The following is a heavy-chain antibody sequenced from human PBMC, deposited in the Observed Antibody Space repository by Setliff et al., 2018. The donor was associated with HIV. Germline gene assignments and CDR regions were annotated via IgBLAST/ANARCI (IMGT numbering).Heavy chain of an antibody. CDR2: VYSTGST. Sequence: SETLSLTWTVAGGSIENLYWTWIRQPSGRGLEWIGYVYSTGSTKYNPSLKSRATMSDDTPKNQISLKLTSVSAADTAVYYCSSTSMGMTRKPIWYYHMDVWGHGITVTVSS. V-gene: IGHV4-59*11. CDR1: GGSIENLY. CDR3: SSTSMGMTRKPIWYYHMDV. J-gene: IGHJ6*03. D-gene: IGHD7-27*01.